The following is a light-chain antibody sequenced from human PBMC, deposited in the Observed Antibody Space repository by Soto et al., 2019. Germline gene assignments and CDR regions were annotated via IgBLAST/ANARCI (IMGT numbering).Light chain of an antibody. CDR3: SSYTSSSTLVYV. CDR1: TTVVGGYDY. V-gene: IGLV2-14*03. Sequence: EFRSPWPSFNSSHTRNTTVVGGYDYVSWYQQHPGNAPKLMIYDVNNRPSGVSNRFSGSKSGNTASLTISGLQAEDEADYYCSSYTSSSTLVYVFGTGTKVTVL. CDR2: DVN. J-gene: IGLJ1*01.